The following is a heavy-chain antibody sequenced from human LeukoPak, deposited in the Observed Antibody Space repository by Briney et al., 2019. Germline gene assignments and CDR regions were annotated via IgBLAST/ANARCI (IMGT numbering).Heavy chain of an antibody. CDR1: GFTFSGYA. D-gene: IGHD4-17*01. V-gene: IGHV3-23*01. CDR2: ISGSGGST. J-gene: IGHJ4*02. CDR3: AKDQLTYYGDYVTAY. Sequence: QTGGSLRLSSSASGFTFSGYAMSWVRQAPGKGLEWVSAISGSGGSTYYADSVKGRFTISRDNSKNTLYLQMNSLRAEDTAVYYCAKDQLTYYGDYVTAYWGQGTLVTVS.